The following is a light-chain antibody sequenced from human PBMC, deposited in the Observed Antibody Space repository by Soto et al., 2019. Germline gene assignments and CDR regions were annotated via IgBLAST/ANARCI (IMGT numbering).Light chain of an antibody. J-gene: IGLJ1*01. CDR3: TSYAGTYSFFYV. CDR2: EVS. CDR1: SSDVGAYNY. V-gene: IGLV2-8*01. Sequence: PVLTKPAYANGFPGQSVTISYKGTSSDVGAYNYVSWYQQLPGKAPKLIIYEVSKRPSGVPDRFSGSKSGNTASLTVSGLQAEDEADYYCTSYAGTYSFFYVFGTGTKVTVL.